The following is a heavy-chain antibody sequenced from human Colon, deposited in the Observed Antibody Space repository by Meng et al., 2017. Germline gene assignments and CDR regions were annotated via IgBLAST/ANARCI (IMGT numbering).Heavy chain of an antibody. Sequence: SGPTLVKPTQTLTLTCTFSGYSLNTTGVRVGWIRQPPGKALEWLVRIDWDDDKFYNTSLKTRLTISKDTSKNQVVLTMTNMDPVDTATCFCARMFALKGNNSNFDHWGRGTLVTVSS. CDR3: ARMFALKGNNSNFDH. CDR1: GYSLNTTGVR. D-gene: IGHD2/OR15-2a*01. J-gene: IGHJ4*02. CDR2: IDWDDDK. V-gene: IGHV2-70*04.